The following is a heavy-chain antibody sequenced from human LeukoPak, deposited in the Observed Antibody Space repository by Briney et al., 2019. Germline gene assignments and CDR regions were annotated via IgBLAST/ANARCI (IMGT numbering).Heavy chain of an antibody. J-gene: IGHJ4*02. Sequence: PGGSPRLSCAASGFTFSSDSMHWVRQAPGKGLEWVAFIRYDGSNKYYADSVKGRFTISRDNSKNTLYLQMNSLRAEDTAVYYCANGQWSALAIGGATVYWGQGTLVTVSS. CDR3: ANGQWSALAIGGATVY. D-gene: IGHD1-26*01. CDR2: IRYDGSNK. CDR1: GFTFSSDS. V-gene: IGHV3-30*02.